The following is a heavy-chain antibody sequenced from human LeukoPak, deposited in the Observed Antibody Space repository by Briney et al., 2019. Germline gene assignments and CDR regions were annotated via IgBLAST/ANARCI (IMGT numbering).Heavy chain of an antibody. CDR2: INPSGGST. J-gene: IGHJ6*02. CDR3: ARESCGGDCYSPSQNYYYYYGMDV. CDR1: GYTFISYH. V-gene: IGHV1-46*01. D-gene: IGHD2-21*02. Sequence: ASVKVSCKASGYTFISYHMHWVRQAPGQGLEWMGIINPSGGSTNYAQKFQGRVTITADESTSTAYMELSSLRSEDTAVYYCARESCGGDCYSPSQNYYYYYGMDVWGQGTTVTVSS.